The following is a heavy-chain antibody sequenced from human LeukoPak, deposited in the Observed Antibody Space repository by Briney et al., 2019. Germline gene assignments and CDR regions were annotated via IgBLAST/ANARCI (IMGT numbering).Heavy chain of an antibody. Sequence: GGSLRLSCAASGFTFSSYAMHWVRQAPGKGLEWVAVISYDGSNKYYADSVKGRFTISRDNSKNTLYLQMNSLRAEDTAVYYCAREASDYYDSSGYDAFDIWGQGTMVTVYS. V-gene: IGHV3-30*04. J-gene: IGHJ3*02. CDR1: GFTFSSYA. CDR3: AREASDYYDSSGYDAFDI. CDR2: ISYDGSNK. D-gene: IGHD3-22*01.